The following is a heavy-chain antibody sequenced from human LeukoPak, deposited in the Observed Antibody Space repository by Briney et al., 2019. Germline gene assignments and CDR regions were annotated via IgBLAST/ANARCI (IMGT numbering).Heavy chain of an antibody. J-gene: IGHJ6*02. CDR2: INHSGST. V-gene: IGHV4-34*01. D-gene: IGHD6-6*01. CDR3: ARPMSARRQAPRLLIYGMDV. Sequence: SETLSLTCAVYGGSFSGYYRSWIRQPPGKGLEWIGEINHSGSTNYNPSLKSRVTISVDTSKNQFSLKLSSVTAADTAVYYCARPMSARRQAPRLLIYGMDVWGQGTTVTVSS. CDR1: GGSFSGYY.